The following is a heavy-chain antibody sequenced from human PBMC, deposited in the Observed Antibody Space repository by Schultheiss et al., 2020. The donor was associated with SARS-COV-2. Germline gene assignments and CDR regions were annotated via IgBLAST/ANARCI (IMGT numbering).Heavy chain of an antibody. J-gene: IGHJ6*02. Sequence: GGSLRLSCAASGFTFSSYAMHWVRQAPGKGLEWVAVIWYDGSNKYYADSVKGRFTISRDNAKNSLYLQMNSLRAEDTAVYYCARPLGSGWMGAMDVWGQGTTVTVSS. D-gene: IGHD6-19*01. CDR1: GFTFSSYA. V-gene: IGHV3-33*08. CDR3: ARPLGSGWMGAMDV. CDR2: IWYDGSNK.